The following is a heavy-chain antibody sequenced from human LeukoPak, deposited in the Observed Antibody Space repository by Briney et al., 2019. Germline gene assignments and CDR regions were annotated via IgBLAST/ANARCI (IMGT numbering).Heavy chain of an antibody. V-gene: IGHV4-59*02. Sequence: SETLSLTCTVSGGSVSSYYWNWIRQPPGKGLEWIGCIHYSGSTNYNPSLKSRVTISVDTSKNQFSLKLNSVTAADTAVYYCARWDSGSYFLDYWGQGTLVTVSS. D-gene: IGHD1-26*01. CDR3: ARWDSGSYFLDY. CDR2: IHYSGST. CDR1: GGSVSSYY. J-gene: IGHJ4*02.